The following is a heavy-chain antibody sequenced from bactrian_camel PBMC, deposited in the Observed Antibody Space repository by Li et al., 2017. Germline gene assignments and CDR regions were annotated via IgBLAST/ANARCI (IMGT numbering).Heavy chain of an antibody. CDR1: GYTFSSGC. CDR2: IDDDGTR. J-gene: IGHJ6*01. Sequence: HVQLVESGGDTVQAGGSLRLSCVASGYTFSSGCMGWYRQGPGHEREGIAGIDDDGTRLYADSAKARFTISQNDAKNTVYLQMDSLKPEDTAVYYCAADWDGNQCDLRFYDLGYWGQGTQVTVS. CDR3: AADWDGNQCDLRFYDLGY. V-gene: IGHV3S9*01. D-gene: IGHD1*01.